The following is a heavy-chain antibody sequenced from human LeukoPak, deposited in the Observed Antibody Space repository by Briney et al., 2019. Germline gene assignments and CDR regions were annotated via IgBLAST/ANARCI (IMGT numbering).Heavy chain of an antibody. CDR2: IKQDGSKK. CDR1: GFPFSSYW. Sequence: GGSLRLSCVASGFPFSSYWMTWVRQAPGKGLEWVANIKQDGSKKSYVDSVKGRFTISRDNTKNSLYLQMNSLRAEDTAIYYCTRVGYIDEGIDYWGQGTLVTVSS. D-gene: IGHD5-24*01. J-gene: IGHJ4*02. V-gene: IGHV3-7*04. CDR3: TRVGYIDEGIDY.